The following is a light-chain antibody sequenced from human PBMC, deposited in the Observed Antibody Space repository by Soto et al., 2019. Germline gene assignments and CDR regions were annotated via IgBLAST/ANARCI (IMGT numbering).Light chain of an antibody. J-gene: IGKJ1*01. CDR3: HQYNNWPQT. V-gene: IGKV3-15*01. Sequence: EIVLTQSPGTLSVSPGERATLSCRASQSVSSNLAWYQQKPGQAPRLLIYGASTRATGIPARFSGSGSGTEFTLTISSLQSEDFAVYYCHQYNNWPQTFGQGTKVDIK. CDR2: GAS. CDR1: QSVSSN.